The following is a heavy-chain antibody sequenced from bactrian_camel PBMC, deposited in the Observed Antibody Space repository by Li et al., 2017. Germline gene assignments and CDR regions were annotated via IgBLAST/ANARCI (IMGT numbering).Heavy chain of an antibody. D-gene: IGHD2*01. CDR3: AAVYLFYSGGNKHCKFDFGF. Sequence: VQLVESGGGSVQPGGSLTLSCVAPGYAGSSMFMGWFRQAPSSGRYGVASIMTDGGRTYYADSVKGRFTISLDNLNNTVSLQMNSLKPEDAAMYYCAAVYLFYSGGNKHCKFDFGFWGQGTQVTVS. V-gene: IGHV3S40*01. J-gene: IGHJ6*01. CDR2: IMTDGGRT. CDR1: GYAGSSMF.